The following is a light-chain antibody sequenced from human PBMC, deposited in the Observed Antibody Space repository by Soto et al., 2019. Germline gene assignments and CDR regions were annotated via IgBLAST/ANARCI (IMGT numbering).Light chain of an antibody. Sequence: DIQMTQSPTSLSASVGDRVTITCRASQGIRNFVAWYQQKPGKAPKLLIYDASTLQSGLPSRFSGSGSGTDFTLTINSLQLEDVATYSCQKYSSVIFFGSGTKVEIK. J-gene: IGKJ3*01. CDR3: QKYSSVIF. CDR2: DAS. V-gene: IGKV1-27*01. CDR1: QGIRNF.